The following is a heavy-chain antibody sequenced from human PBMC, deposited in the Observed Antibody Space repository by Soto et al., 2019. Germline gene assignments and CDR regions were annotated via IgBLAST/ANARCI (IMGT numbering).Heavy chain of an antibody. D-gene: IGHD3-16*01. CDR2: LSTSGRT. CDR1: GDSFGNFY. V-gene: IGHV4-4*07. CDR3: ARGLGRYFDL. Sequence: SETLSLTCTVSGDSFGNFYWSWIRQPAGKGLESIGRLSTSGRTNYSPSLQSRVTMSLDTSKNRFSLRLPSVSAADTAVYFCARGLGRYFDLWGRGTLVTVSS. J-gene: IGHJ2*01.